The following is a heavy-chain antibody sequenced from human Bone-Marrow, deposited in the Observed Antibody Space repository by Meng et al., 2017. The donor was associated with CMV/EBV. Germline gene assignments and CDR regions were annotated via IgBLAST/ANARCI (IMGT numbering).Heavy chain of an antibody. Sequence: GESLKISCAASGFTVSSNEMSWVRQAPGKGLEWVSSISGGSTYYADSRKGRFTISRDNSKNTLHLQMNSLRAEDTAVYYCARDTRLRFLEWLWLWGQGTLVTVSS. J-gene: IGHJ4*02. CDR3: ARDTRLRFLEWLWL. V-gene: IGHV3-38-3*01. D-gene: IGHD3-3*01. CDR1: GFTVSSNE. CDR2: ISGGST.